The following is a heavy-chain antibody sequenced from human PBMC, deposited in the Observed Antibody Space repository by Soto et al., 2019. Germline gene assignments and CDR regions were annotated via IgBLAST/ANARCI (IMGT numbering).Heavy chain of an antibody. CDR1: GDTFSRYA. D-gene: IGHD3-10*01. Sequence: RASVKVSCKASGDTFSRYAISWVRQAPGQGLEWMGGIIPTFATTNYVQKFQGRVTITADDPTSTAYMELNSLRSEDTAVYYCASEDYGSGSPRYYGMDVWGQGTTVTVSS. CDR3: ASEDYGSGSPRYYGMDV. CDR2: IIPTFATT. J-gene: IGHJ6*02. V-gene: IGHV1-69*13.